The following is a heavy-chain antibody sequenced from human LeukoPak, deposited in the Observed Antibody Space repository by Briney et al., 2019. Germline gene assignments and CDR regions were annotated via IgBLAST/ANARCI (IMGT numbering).Heavy chain of an antibody. V-gene: IGHV3-49*03. Sequence: GGSLRLSCTASGFTFCDYAMSWFRQAPGKGLEWVGFIRSKPYGGTTEYAASVKGRFTISRDESKSIAYLQMHSLKTEDTAVYYCTRNIWRDYWGQGTLVTVSS. CDR3: TRNIWRDY. CDR1: GFTFCDYA. CDR2: IRSKPYGGTT. J-gene: IGHJ4*02. D-gene: IGHD2/OR15-2a*01.